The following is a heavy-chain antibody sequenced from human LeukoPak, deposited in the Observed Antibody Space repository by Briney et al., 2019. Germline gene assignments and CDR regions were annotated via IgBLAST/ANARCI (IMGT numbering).Heavy chain of an antibody. V-gene: IGHV4-38-2*01. D-gene: IGHD6-19*01. CDR3: ASDNSGWYDY. CDR2: IYYSGST. CDR1: GFILSAYE. Sequence: PGGSLRLSCAASGFILSAYEMNWVRQAPGKGLEWIGSIYYSGSTYYNPSLKSRVTISVDTSKNQFSLKLSSVTAADTAVYYCASDNSGWYDYWGQGTLVTVSS. J-gene: IGHJ4*02.